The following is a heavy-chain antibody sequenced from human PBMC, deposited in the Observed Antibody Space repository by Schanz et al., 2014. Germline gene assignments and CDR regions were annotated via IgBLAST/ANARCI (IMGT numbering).Heavy chain of an antibody. CDR2: ISAYNANP. CDR1: GYTLTGFG. Sequence: QVQLVQSGAEVKKPGASVKVSCKASGYTLTGFGVSWVRQAPGQGREWMGWISAYNANPNVAQKLQGRFSMSTDRSTSTAYMELRRLRSDDTAMYYCARLHWGDCSSTSCYTFWFDPWGQGTLVTVSS. D-gene: IGHD2-2*02. V-gene: IGHV1-18*01. J-gene: IGHJ5*02. CDR3: ARLHWGDCSSTSCYTFWFDP.